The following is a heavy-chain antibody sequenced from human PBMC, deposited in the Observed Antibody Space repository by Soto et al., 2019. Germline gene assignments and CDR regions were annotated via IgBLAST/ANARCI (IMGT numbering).Heavy chain of an antibody. V-gene: IGHV5-51*01. D-gene: IGHD1-1*01. CDR3: AIHKGTTTGIEV. Sequence: PGESLKIPCKGSGYIFTNYWMDWVRQMPGKGLEWMGIIYPGDSDTRYSPSFQGQVTMSADKSISTAYLQWSSLKASDTAIYYCAIHKGTTTGIEVWGQGTSVTGSS. J-gene: IGHJ6*02. CDR1: GYIFTNYW. CDR2: IYPGDSDT.